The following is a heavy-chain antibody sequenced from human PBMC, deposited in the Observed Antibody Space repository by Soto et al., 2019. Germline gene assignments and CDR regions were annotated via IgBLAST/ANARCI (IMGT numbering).Heavy chain of an antibody. Sequence: QVQLVESGGDVVQPGRSLRLSCAASGFTFSTYAMHWVRQAPGKGLEWMAVISSDGSSQYYADSVKGRFTISRDNSKNTLYVQMNSLRVEDTAVYHCARDPAASGWYYFDYWGQGTLVTVSS. D-gene: IGHD6-13*01. CDR3: ARDPAASGWYYFDY. CDR2: ISSDGSSQ. CDR1: GFTFSTYA. J-gene: IGHJ4*02. V-gene: IGHV3-30-3*01.